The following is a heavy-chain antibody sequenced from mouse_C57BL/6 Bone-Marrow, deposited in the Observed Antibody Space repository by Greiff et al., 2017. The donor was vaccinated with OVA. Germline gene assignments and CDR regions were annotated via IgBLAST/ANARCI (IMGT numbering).Heavy chain of an antibody. V-gene: IGHV14-2*01. CDR2: IDPEDGET. CDR1: GFNIKDYY. CDR3: ARSTVKSYYYAMDY. Sequence: EVQRVESGAELVKPGASVKLSCTASGFNIKDYYMHWVKQRTEQGLEWIGRIDPEDGETKYAPKFQGKATITADTSSNTAYLQLSSLTSEDTAVYYCARSTVKSYYYAMDYWGQGTSVTVSS. J-gene: IGHJ4*01.